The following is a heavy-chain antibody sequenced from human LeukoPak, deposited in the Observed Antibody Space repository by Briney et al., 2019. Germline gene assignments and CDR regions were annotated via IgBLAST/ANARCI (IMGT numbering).Heavy chain of an antibody. CDR1: GYSFTSYW. V-gene: IGHV5-51*01. Sequence: GESLKISCKGSGYSFTSYWIAWVRQLPGKGLEWMGIIRPMNSDVRYSPSFQGQVTISADRSINTAYLQWSSLTASDTAMYYCASRPFETTVVPWDFYWGQGTQVTVSS. CDR2: IRPMNSDV. J-gene: IGHJ4*02. D-gene: IGHD4-23*01. CDR3: ASRPFETTVVPWDFY.